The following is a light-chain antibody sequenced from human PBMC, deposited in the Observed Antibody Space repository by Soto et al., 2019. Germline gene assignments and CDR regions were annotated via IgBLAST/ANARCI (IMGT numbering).Light chain of an antibody. V-gene: IGKV1-6*01. J-gene: IGKJ4*01. CDR1: QGIRND. CDR2: AAY. CDR3: QQADSFPLT. Sequence: AIQMTQSPSSLSASVGDRVTITCRASQGIRNDLGWYQQKPGKAPKLLIYAAYSLQSGVPSRFSGDGSETEFTLTISSLQPEDFVTYYCQQADSFPLTFGGGTKVEL.